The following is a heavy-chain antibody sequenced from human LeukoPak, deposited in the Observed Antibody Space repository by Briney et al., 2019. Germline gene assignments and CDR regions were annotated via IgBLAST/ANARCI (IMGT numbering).Heavy chain of an antibody. J-gene: IGHJ4*02. D-gene: IGHD6-19*01. CDR1: GGSIRGYY. CDR2: VYYSGST. CDR3: ARYDSGWFYFDF. V-gene: IGHV4-59*01. Sequence: SETLSLTCTLSGGSIRGYYWTWIRQPPGKGPEWVGYVYYSGSTNYNPSLKSRVTISVDTSINQFSLNLSSVTAADTAVYYCARYDSGWFYFDFWGQGTLVTVSS.